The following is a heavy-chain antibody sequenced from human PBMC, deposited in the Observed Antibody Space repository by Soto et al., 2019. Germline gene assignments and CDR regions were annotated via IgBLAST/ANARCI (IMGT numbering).Heavy chain of an antibody. D-gene: IGHD6-19*01. J-gene: IGHJ4*02. CDR3: ASLKTGGLTVTAVAPFDY. Sequence: ASVKVSCKASGYTFTSYGISWVRQAPGQGLEWMGWISAYNGNTNYAQKFQGRVTITADESTSTAYMELSSLRSEDTAVYYCASLKTGGLTVTAVAPFDYWGQGTLVTVSS. CDR2: ISAYNGNT. V-gene: IGHV1-18*01. CDR1: GYTFTSYG.